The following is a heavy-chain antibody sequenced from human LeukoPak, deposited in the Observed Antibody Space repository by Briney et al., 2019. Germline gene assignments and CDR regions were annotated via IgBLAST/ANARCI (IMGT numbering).Heavy chain of an antibody. V-gene: IGHV4-59*12. CDR2: IYHSGST. J-gene: IGHJ5*02. CDR3: ARGTIFGVVGGP. CDR1: GGSISSYY. D-gene: IGHD3-3*01. Sequence: SETLSLTCTVSGGSISSYYWSWIRQPPGKGLEWIGYIYHSGSTYYNPSLKSRVTISVDRSKNQFSLKLSSVTAADTAVYYCARGTIFGVVGGPWGQGTLVTVSS.